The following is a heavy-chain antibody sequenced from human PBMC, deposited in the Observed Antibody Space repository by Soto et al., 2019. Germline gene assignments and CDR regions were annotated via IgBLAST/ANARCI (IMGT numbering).Heavy chain of an antibody. V-gene: IGHV3-30*18. CDR2: ISYDGSNK. Sequence: PGGSLRLSCAASGFTFGSYGMHWVRQAPGKGLEWVAVISYDGSNKYYADSVKGRFTISRDNSKNTLYLQMNSLRAEDTAVYYCAKAGRSSKWELPPPALDSWGQGTPVTVS. CDR1: GFTFGSYG. D-gene: IGHD1-26*01. CDR3: AKAGRSSKWELPPPALDS. J-gene: IGHJ4*02.